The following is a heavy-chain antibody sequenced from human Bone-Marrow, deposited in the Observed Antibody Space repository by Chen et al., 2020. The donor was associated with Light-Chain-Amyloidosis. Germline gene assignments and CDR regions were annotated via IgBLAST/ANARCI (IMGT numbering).Heavy chain of an antibody. J-gene: IGHJ6*03. CDR1: GFTLSSYA. CDR3: ARVGIQGMTFERYNYYYYMDV. CDR2: ISNDCGTK. Sequence: QVQLVESGGGGVQPGRSLRLSCAASGFTLSSYAIHWVRQAPGKGLEWVAFISNDCGTKYYSDSVKGRFTISRDNSTNTLSLQMNSLRAEDTAVYYSARVGIQGMTFERYNYYYYMDVWGKGTTVTVSS. D-gene: IGHD5-18*01. V-gene: IGHV3-30-3*01.